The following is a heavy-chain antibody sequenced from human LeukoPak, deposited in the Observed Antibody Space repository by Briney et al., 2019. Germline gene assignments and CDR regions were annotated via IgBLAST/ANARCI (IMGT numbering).Heavy chain of an antibody. J-gene: IGHJ5*02. CDR3: ARVRQGHPSWFDP. CDR1: GFTFSSYA. V-gene: IGHV3-23*01. CDR2: ISGSGGST. Sequence: GGSLRLSCAASGFTFSSYAMNWVRRAPGKGLEWVSTISGSGGSTDYADSVKGRFTISRDNSKNTLYLQMNSLRAEDTAVYYCARVRQGHPSWFDPWGQGTLVTVSS.